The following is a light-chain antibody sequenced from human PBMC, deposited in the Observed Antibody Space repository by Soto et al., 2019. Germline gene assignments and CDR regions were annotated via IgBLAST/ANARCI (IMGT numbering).Light chain of an antibody. J-gene: IGKJ1*01. CDR2: DAS. Sequence: DIQMTQSPSTLSASVGDRVTITCRASQTISDWLAWYQQKPGKAPKLLIYDASGLEYGVPSRFSGSGSGTEFTLTISSLQPDDFAAYYCQQYNSFPWTFGQGTKVDIK. CDR1: QTISDW. CDR3: QQYNSFPWT. V-gene: IGKV1-5*01.